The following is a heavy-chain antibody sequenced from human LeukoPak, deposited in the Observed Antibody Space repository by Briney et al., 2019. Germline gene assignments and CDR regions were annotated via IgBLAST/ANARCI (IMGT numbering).Heavy chain of an antibody. Sequence: GGSLRLSXAASGFTFSSYSMNWVRQAPGKGLEWVSYISSSSTIYYADSVKGRFTISRDNAKNSLYLQMNSLRAEDTAVYYCARDVLRSPPPNWFDPWGQGTLVTVSS. D-gene: IGHD5/OR15-5a*01. J-gene: IGHJ5*02. CDR1: GFTFSSYS. V-gene: IGHV3-48*01. CDR2: ISSSSTI. CDR3: ARDVLRSPPPNWFDP.